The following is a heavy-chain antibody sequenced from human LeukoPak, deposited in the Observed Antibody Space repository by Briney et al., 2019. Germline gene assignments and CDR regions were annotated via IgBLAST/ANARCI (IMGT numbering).Heavy chain of an antibody. CDR1: GFIVSSNS. D-gene: IGHD4/OR15-4a*01. V-gene: IGHV3-53*01. Sequence: GGSLRLSCTVSGFIVSSNSMSWVRQAPGKGLEWVSFIYTDNTHYSDSVKGRFTISRDNSKNTLYPQMNSLRAEDTAVYYCARRAGAYSHPYDYWGQGTLVTVSS. CDR3: ARRAGAYSHPYDY. CDR2: IYTDNT. J-gene: IGHJ4*02.